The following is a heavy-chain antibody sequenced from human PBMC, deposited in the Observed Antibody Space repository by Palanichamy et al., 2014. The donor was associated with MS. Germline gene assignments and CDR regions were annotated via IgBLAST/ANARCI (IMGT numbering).Heavy chain of an antibody. CDR2: ISNYDGNT. CDR3: ARDDFWGGHYHFDH. Sequence: QVQLVQSGAEVKKPGASVKVSCKASGYTFTSFGINWVRQAPGQGLEWMGWISNYDGNTNYAQNLQGRVTMTTDSSTSTAYLELRSLRADDTAVYYCARDDFWGGHYHFDHWGQGTLVAVSS. CDR1: GYTFTSFG. D-gene: IGHD3-3*01. V-gene: IGHV1-18*01. J-gene: IGHJ4*02.